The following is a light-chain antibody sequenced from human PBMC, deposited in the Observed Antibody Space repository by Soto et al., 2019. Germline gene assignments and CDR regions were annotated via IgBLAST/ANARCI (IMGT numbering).Light chain of an antibody. V-gene: IGKV1-5*01. J-gene: IGKJ4*01. CDR3: KQYSSFPLT. Sequence: DIQMTQSPSTLSASVGDRVTITCRASQSISSWLDWYQQKPGKAPKLLIYDASNLQSGVPSRFSGSGSGTEFTLTISSLQTDDFATYYCKQYSSFPLTFGGGTKVEIK. CDR2: DAS. CDR1: QSISSW.